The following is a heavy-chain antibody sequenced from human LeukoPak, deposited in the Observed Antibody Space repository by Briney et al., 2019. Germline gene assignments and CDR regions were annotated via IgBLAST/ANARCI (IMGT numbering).Heavy chain of an antibody. CDR1: GGSFSGYY. CDR2: INHSGST. J-gene: IGHJ6*02. Sequence: SETLSLTCAVYGGSFSGYYWSWIRQPPGKGLEWIGEINHSGSTNYNPSLKSRATISVDTSKNQFSLKLSSVTAADTAVYYCARGRARGSGSYYNVPYYYYGMDVWGQGTTVTVSS. CDR3: ARGRARGSGSYYNVPYYYYGMDV. V-gene: IGHV4-34*01. D-gene: IGHD3-10*01.